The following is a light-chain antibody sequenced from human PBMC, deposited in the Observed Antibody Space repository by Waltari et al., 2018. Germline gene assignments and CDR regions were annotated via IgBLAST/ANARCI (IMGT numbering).Light chain of an antibody. CDR3: AAWDDSLNVWV. CDR2: SNN. J-gene: IGLJ3*02. Sequence: QSVLTQPPSASGTPGPWVTISCSGSSSTIGSNSVNWYKQLPETAPKLLIYSNNQRPSGVPDRFSGSKSGTSASLAISGLQSEDEADYYCAAWDDSLNVWVFGGGTKLTVL. V-gene: IGLV1-44*01. CDR1: SSTIGSNS.